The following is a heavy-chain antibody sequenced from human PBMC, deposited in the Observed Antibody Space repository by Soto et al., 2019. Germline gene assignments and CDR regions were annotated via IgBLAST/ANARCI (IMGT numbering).Heavy chain of an antibody. CDR1: GFNFGAFG. D-gene: IGHD3-16*01. CDR3: ARDMKSVRFWGTNGFDP. CDR2: ITLGSSYI. V-gene: IGHV3-21*01. J-gene: IGHJ5*02. Sequence: GGSLRLSCVASGFNFGAFGMNWVGQAPGKGLEWVSSITLGSSYIYYADSVKGRFTVSRDNAKNSLYLDMKSLTVDDTAVYYCARDMKSVRFWGTNGFDPWGQGTLVTVSS.